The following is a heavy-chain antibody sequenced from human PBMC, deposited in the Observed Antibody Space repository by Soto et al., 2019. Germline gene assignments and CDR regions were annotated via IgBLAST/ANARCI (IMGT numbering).Heavy chain of an antibody. Sequence: GASVKVSCKASGGTFSSSAISWVRQAPGQGLEWMGGIIPIFGAANYAQKFQGRVTITADEATSKVYMELSSLRSEDTAVYYCARLTSIVGATAGVDFWGQGTLVTVSS. CDR3: ARLTSIVGATAGVDF. D-gene: IGHD1-26*01. CDR2: IIPIFGAA. J-gene: IGHJ4*02. CDR1: GGTFSSSA. V-gene: IGHV1-69*13.